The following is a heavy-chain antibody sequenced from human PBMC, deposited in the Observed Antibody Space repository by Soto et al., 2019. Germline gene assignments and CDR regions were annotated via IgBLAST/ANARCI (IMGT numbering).Heavy chain of an antibody. CDR2: ISSDGSNK. J-gene: IGHJ4*02. V-gene: IGHV3-30*03. CDR3: AGGWYFFDY. CDR1: GFTFNNYG. D-gene: IGHD6-19*01. Sequence: GSLRLSCAASGFTFNNYGMHWARQAPGQGLEWVAGISSDGSNKYYADSVKGRFTISRDNSRNTLYLQMDSLRAEDTAVYYCAGGWYFFDYCGQGTLVTVSS.